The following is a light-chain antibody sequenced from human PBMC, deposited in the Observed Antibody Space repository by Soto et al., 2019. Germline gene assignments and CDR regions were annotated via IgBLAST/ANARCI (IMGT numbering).Light chain of an antibody. CDR1: QSVSSSY. Sequence: EIVLTQSPGTLSLSPGERATLSCRASQSVSSSYLAWYQQKPGQAPRLLIYGASNRATGIPDRFSGSGSGTDFTLTISRLEPEDFAVYYCQQYGSSGTFGQGTKVEI. CDR3: QQYGSSGT. J-gene: IGKJ1*01. V-gene: IGKV3-20*01. CDR2: GAS.